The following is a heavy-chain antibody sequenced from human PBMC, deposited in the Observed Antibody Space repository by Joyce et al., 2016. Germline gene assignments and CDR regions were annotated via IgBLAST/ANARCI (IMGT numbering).Heavy chain of an antibody. CDR1: GFMFSSYG. Sequence: QVQLVESGGGVVQPGRSLRLSCAASGFMFSSYGMHWVRQAPGKGLGWVAGLSYDGSNKYYVDSVNGRFTISRDNSKNTLYLQMNSLRVEDTAVYYCAKGAQGLVPAAVGPIDSWGQGSLVTVSS. D-gene: IGHD2-2*01. CDR2: LSYDGSNK. V-gene: IGHV3-30*18. J-gene: IGHJ4*02. CDR3: AKGAQGLVPAAVGPIDS.